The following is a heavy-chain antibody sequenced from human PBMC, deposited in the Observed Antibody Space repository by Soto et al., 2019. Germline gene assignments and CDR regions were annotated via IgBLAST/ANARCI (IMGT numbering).Heavy chain of an antibody. CDR1: GASLSSISYY. V-gene: IGHV4-39*01. J-gene: IGHJ4*02. CDR2: IFFTGNI. Sequence: ASETLSLTCTVSGASLSSISYYWGWIRQPPGKGLEWVGSIFFTGNIYYNPSLKSRVTISVDTSRNQFSLMVNSMTAADTAVYYRGSRNCSGGRWYKPGFDSWGQGALVTVSS. CDR3: GSRNCSGGRWYKPGFDS. D-gene: IGHD2-15*01.